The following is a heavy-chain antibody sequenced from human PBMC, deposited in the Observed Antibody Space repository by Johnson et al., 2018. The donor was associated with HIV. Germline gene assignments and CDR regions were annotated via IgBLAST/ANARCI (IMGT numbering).Heavy chain of an antibody. CDR2: IRYDGSNK. Sequence: QVQLVESGGGVVQPGGSLRLSCAASGFTFSSYGMHWVRQAPGKGLGRVAFIRYDGSNKYYADSVRGRFTISRDNSKNTLYLQMNSLRAEDTAVYYCAKSSGPSGAFDIWGQGTMVTVSS. V-gene: IGHV3-30*02. CDR1: GFTFSSYG. J-gene: IGHJ3*02. CDR3: AKSSGPSGAFDI. D-gene: IGHD6-25*01.